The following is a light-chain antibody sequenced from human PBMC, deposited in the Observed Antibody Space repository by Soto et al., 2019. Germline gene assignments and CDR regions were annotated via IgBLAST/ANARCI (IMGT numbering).Light chain of an antibody. CDR3: QHYYSYSKP. CDR1: QSVSGW. Sequence: EIRMSKSPATVSLSEGERATLSCRASQSVSGWLAWYQQKPGKAPRLLIYNASTRATGVPSRFSGSGSGTEFTLTIISLQPDDFAAYYCQHYYSYSKPFGQGTKVDI. CDR2: NAS. V-gene: IGKV1-5*03. J-gene: IGKJ1*01.